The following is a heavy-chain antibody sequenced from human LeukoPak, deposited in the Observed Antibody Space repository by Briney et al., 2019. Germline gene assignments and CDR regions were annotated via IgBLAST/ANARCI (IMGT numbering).Heavy chain of an antibody. CDR3: ARGSSEEMATIAD. J-gene: IGHJ4*02. V-gene: IGHV1-2*02. CDR1: GYTFTGYY. CDR2: INPNSGGT. Sequence: ASVKVSCKASGYTFTGYYMHWVRQAPGQGLEWMGWINPNSGGTNYAQKFQGRLTMTRDTSISTAYMELRGLTSDDTAVYFCARGSSEEMATIADWGQGTLVTVSS. D-gene: IGHD5-24*01.